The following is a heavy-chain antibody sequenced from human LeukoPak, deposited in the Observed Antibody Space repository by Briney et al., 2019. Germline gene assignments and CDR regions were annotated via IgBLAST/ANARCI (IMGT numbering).Heavy chain of an antibody. V-gene: IGHV4-31*03. Sequence: PSETLSLTCTVSGGSISSGGYYWSWIRQHPGKGLEWIGYIYYSGSTYYNPSLKSRVTISVDTSKNQFSLKLSSVTAADTAVYYCARDFPRKGEMIAFDIWGQGTMVTVSS. CDR1: GGSISSGGYY. J-gene: IGHJ3*02. CDR2: IYYSGST. D-gene: IGHD5-24*01. CDR3: ARDFPRKGEMIAFDI.